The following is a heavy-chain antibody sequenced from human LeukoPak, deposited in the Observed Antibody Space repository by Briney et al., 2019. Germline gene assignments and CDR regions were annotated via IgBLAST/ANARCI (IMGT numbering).Heavy chain of an antibody. V-gene: IGHV3-30*02. CDR1: GFTFSSYG. CDR2: IRYDGSNK. D-gene: IGHD6-6*01. J-gene: IGHJ6*03. Sequence: HSGGSLRLSCAASGFTFSSYGMHWVRQAPGKGLEWVAFIRYDGSNKYYADSVKGRFTISRDNSKNTLYLQMNSLRAEDTAVYYCAKAAARYYYYMDVWGKGTTATISS. CDR3: AKAAARYYYYMDV.